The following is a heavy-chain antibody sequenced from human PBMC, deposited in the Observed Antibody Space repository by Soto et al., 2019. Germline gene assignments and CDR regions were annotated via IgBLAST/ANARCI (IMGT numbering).Heavy chain of an antibody. Sequence: PGGSLRLSCAASGFTLSSYAMSWVRQAPGKGLEWVSAISGSGGSTYYADSVKGRFTISRDNSKNTLYLQMNSLRAEDTAVYYCAKLWSYDFWSGSPEHYYGMDVWGQGTTVTVSS. CDR3: AKLWSYDFWSGSPEHYYGMDV. D-gene: IGHD3-3*01. CDR1: GFTLSSYA. V-gene: IGHV3-23*01. J-gene: IGHJ6*02. CDR2: ISGSGGST.